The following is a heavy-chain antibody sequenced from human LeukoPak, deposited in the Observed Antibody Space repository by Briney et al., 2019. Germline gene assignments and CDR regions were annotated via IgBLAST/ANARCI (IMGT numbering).Heavy chain of an antibody. V-gene: IGHV4-59*08. CDR1: GVSINTYQ. Sequence: SGTLSLTCTVSGVSINTYQWNWIRQSPEKGLEWIGYISDSGHTNYNPSLRSRVSISIETSKKQFSLKLRSVTAADTAVYYCARHYWQFGFGYWGQGALVTVSS. D-gene: IGHD2-15*01. CDR3: ARHYWQFGFGY. CDR2: ISDSGHT. J-gene: IGHJ4*02.